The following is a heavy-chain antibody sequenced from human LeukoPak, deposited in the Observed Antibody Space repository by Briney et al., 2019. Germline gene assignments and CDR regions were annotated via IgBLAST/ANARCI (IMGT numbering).Heavy chain of an antibody. CDR2: IYWDDDK. CDR3: AGGSGRTFDY. J-gene: IGHJ4*02. Sequence: SGPTLVKPTQTLTLTCTFSGFSLSTSGMGMGWIRQPPGKAMEWLAIIYWDDDKRYSPSLKSGLTITKDTSKNQVVLTTTNMDPVDTGTYYCAGGSGRTFDYWGQGTLVTVSS. CDR1: GFSLSTSGMG. D-gene: IGHD6-19*01. V-gene: IGHV2-5*02.